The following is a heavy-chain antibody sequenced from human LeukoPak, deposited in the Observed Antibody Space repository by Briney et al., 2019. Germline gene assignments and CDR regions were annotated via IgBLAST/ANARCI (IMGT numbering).Heavy chain of an antibody. CDR3: ARSLATKAQRTVDY. D-gene: IGHD5-24*01. CDR2: ISSSSSYI. J-gene: IGHJ4*02. V-gene: IGHV3-21*01. CDR1: GFTFSSYS. Sequence: GGSLRLSCAASGFTFSSYSMNWVRQAPGKGLEWVSSISSSSSYIYYADSVKGRFTISRDNAKNSLYLQMNSLRAEDTAVYYCARSLATKAQRTVDYWGQGTLVTVSS.